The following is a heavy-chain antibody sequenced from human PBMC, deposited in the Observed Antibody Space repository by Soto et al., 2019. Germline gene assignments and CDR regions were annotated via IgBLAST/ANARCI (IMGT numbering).Heavy chain of an antibody. CDR3: ARDRSLLLGDGAFAI. Sequence: QVQLVESGGGVVQPGRSLRLSCAASGFTFSSYAMHWVRQAPGKGLEWVAVISYDGSNKYYADSVKGRFTISRDNSKNTLYLQMNSLRAEDTAVYYCARDRSLLLGDGAFAIWGQGTMVTVSS. J-gene: IGHJ3*02. V-gene: IGHV3-30-3*01. CDR2: ISYDGSNK. CDR1: GFTFSSYA. D-gene: IGHD2-15*01.